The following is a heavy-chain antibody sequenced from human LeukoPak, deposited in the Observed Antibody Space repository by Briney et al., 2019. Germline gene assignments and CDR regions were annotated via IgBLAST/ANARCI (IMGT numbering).Heavy chain of an antibody. J-gene: IGHJ4*02. D-gene: IGHD2-8*01. CDR1: GFTFSTYA. Sequence: PGGSLRLSCVASGFTFSTYAMNWIRQAPGKGLEWVAYFGSTGTIHYADSMRGRFTISRDNAEMSLFLHMNSLRVDDTAVYYCARSNGLRYFDRWGQGTLVTVS. CDR2: FGSTGTI. CDR3: ARSNGLRYFDR. V-gene: IGHV3-48*03.